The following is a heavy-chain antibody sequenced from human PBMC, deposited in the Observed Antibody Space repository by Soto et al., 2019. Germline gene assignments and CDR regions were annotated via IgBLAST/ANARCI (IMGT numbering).Heavy chain of an antibody. CDR2: IYYSGST. V-gene: IGHV4-61*01. CDR1: GGSVSSGSYY. Sequence: DTLSLTCTVSGGSVSSGSYYWSWIRQPPGKGLEWIGYIYYSGSTNYNPSLKSRVTISVDTSKNQFSLKLSSVTAADTAVYYCAREDNWNYNYGMDVWGQGTTVTVSS. D-gene: IGHD1-20*01. CDR3: AREDNWNYNYGMDV. J-gene: IGHJ6*02.